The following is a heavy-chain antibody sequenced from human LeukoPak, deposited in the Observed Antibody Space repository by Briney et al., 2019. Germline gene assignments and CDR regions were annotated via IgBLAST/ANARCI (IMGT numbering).Heavy chain of an antibody. CDR2: IYYSGST. Sequence: SETLSLTCTVSGGSISSYYWSWIRQPPGKGLEWIGYIYYSGSTNYNPSLKSRATISVDTSKNQFSLKLSSVTAADTAVYYCASGATSWAHMDVWGKGTTVTVSS. CDR1: GGSISSYY. J-gene: IGHJ6*03. CDR3: ASGATSWAHMDV. V-gene: IGHV4-59*01. D-gene: IGHD3-16*01.